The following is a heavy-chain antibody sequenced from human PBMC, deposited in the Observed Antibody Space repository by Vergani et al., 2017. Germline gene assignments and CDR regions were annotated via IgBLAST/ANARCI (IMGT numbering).Heavy chain of an antibody. CDR1: GYTFTSYY. J-gene: IGHJ5*02. Sequence: QVQLVQSGAEVKKPGASVKVSCKASGYTFTSYYMHWVRQAPGQGLEWMGIINPSGGSTSYAQKFQGRVTMTRDTSTRTVYMELSSLRSEDTAVYYCAREEGYCSGGSCYLTIWCFDPWGQGTLVTVSS. CDR3: AREEGYCSGGSCYLTIWCFDP. D-gene: IGHD2-15*01. CDR2: INPSGGST. V-gene: IGHV1-46*01.